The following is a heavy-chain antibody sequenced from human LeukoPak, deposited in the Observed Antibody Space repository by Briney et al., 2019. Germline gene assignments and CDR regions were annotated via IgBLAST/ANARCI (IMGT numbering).Heavy chain of an antibody. J-gene: IGHJ3*02. V-gene: IGHV4-59*08. CDR1: GDSMSRHY. CDR2: ISYSGNT. Sequence: SETLSLTCSVSGDSMSRHYWSWIRQPPGKGLEWIGYISYSGNTRYNPSFQSRVTISMEMSKTHFSLKLTSVTAADTAVYYCTRLLNNDNAGDPDTFDIWGPGTMVTVSS. CDR3: TRLLNNDNAGDPDTFDI. D-gene: IGHD4-17*01.